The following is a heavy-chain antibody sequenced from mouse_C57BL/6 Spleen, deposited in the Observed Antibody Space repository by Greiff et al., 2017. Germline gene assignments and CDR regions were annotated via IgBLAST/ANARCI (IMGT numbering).Heavy chain of an antibody. CDR2: IYPGDGDT. Sequence: QVHVKQSGAELVKPGASVKISCKASGYAFSSYWMNWVKQRPGKGLEWIGQIYPGDGDTNYNGKFKGKATLTADKSSSTAYMQLSSLTSEDSAVYFCAREAYYGSTELDYWGQGTTLTVSS. CDR1: GYAFSSYW. V-gene: IGHV1-80*01. J-gene: IGHJ2*01. D-gene: IGHD1-1*01. CDR3: AREAYYGSTELDY.